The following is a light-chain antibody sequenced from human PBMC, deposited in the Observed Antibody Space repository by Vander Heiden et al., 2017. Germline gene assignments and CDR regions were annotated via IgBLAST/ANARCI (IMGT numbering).Light chain of an antibody. J-gene: IGKJ3*01. CDR3: QQSYSTRFS. CDR1: QSISSY. CDR2: AAS. Sequence: DLQMTQSPSSLSASVGDRVTITCRASQSISSYLNWYQQKPGKAPKLLIYAASSLQSGVPSRFSGSGSGTDFTLTISSLQPEDFATYSCQQSYSTRFSFGPGTKVDIK. V-gene: IGKV1-39*01.